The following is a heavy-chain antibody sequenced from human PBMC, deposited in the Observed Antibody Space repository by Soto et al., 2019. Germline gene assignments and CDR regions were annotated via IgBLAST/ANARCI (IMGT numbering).Heavy chain of an antibody. D-gene: IGHD1-26*01. CDR1: GFTVSNNY. Sequence: EVQLVESGGGLVQPGGSLRLSCAASGFTVSNNYMIWFRLPPGKGLEWVSLIYSGGTTYYADSVKGRFTISRDNSKNTLSLQMNGLRVEDTAVYYCARNGWGMATVGMWGPGTLVTVSS. CDR2: IYSGGTT. J-gene: IGHJ4*02. V-gene: IGHV3-53*01. CDR3: ARNGWGMATVGM.